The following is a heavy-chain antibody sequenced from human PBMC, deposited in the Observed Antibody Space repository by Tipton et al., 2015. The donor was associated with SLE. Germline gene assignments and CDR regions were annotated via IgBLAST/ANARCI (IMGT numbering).Heavy chain of an antibody. Sequence: TLSLTCAVYGGSFSGYYWSWIRRPPGKGLEWIGEISLGGSTNYNPSLKSRVTISVDTSKNQFSLKLSSVTAADTAVYYCARGGLGVSYYYYMDVWGKGTTVTVSS. CDR1: GGSFSGYY. CDR2: ISLGGST. D-gene: IGHD1-26*01. CDR3: ARGGLGVSYYYYMDV. J-gene: IGHJ6*03. V-gene: IGHV4-34*01.